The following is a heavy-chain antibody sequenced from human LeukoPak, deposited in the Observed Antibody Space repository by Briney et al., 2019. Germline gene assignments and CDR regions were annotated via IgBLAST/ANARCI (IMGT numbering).Heavy chain of an antibody. J-gene: IGHJ4*02. D-gene: IGHD3-10*01. CDR2: ISGSSSYT. Sequence: GGSLRLSCAASGITFSDYYMSCIRQAPGKELEWVSYISGSSSYTNYADSVKGRFTISRDNAKNSLYLQMNSLRAEDTAMYYCARGRDTILRGVVDYWGQGTLVTVSS. V-gene: IGHV3-11*05. CDR3: ARGRDTILRGVVDY. CDR1: GITFSDYY.